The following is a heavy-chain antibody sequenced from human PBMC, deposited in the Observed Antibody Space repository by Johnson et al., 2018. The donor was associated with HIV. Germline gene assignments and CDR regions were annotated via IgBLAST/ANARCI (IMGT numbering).Heavy chain of an antibody. CDR1: GLTLNSLI. CDR2: ISHDETTK. D-gene: IGHD1-26*01. V-gene: IGHV3-30*04. J-gene: IGHJ3*02. Sequence: QVQLVESGGGVVQPGTSLRLSCTISGLTLNSLIVHWVRQTPGKGLEWVGLISHDETTKAYADSVKGRFTISRDNAKNTLYLQMNSLRAEDTAVYYCAKERDSGSYFDAFDIWGQGTMVTVSS. CDR3: AKERDSGSYFDAFDI.